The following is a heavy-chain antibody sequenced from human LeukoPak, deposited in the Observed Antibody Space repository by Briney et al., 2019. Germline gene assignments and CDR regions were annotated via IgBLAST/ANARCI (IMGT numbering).Heavy chain of an antibody. CDR1: GGSISNYY. D-gene: IGHD5-24*01. Sequence: SETLSLTCTVSGGSISNYYWSWIRQPPGKGLEWIGYIYYSGSTNYNPSLKSRVTISVDTSKNQFSLNLTSVTTADTAVYYCARAPRCGYKTYFDYWGQGTLVTVSS. CDR3: ARAPRCGYKTYFDY. CDR2: IYYSGST. V-gene: IGHV4-59*01. J-gene: IGHJ4*02.